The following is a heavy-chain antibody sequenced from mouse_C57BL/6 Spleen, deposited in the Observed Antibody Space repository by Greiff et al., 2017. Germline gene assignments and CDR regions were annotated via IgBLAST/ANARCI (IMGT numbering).Heavy chain of an antibody. CDR1: GYTFTSYG. V-gene: IGHV1-81*01. CDR3: ASWGAMDY. Sequence: QVQLQQSGAELARPGASVKLSCTASGYTFTSYGISWVKQGTGQGLEWIGEIYPRSGNTYYNEKFKGKATLTADKSSSTAYMELRSLTSEDSAVYFCASWGAMDYWGQGTSVTVSS. CDR2: IYPRSGNT. J-gene: IGHJ4*01.